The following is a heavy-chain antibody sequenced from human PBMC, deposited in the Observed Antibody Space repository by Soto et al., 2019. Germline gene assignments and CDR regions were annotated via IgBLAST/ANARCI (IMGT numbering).Heavy chain of an antibody. J-gene: IGHJ4*02. V-gene: IGHV4-59*01. CDR1: GGSISSYY. CDR3: ARAGRTWRYFFDY. D-gene: IGHD6-19*01. CDR2: VYYSGTT. Sequence: QVQLQESGPGLVKPSETLSLTCTVSGGSISSYYWTWIRQPPGKGLDLVGYVYYSGTTYYNPSLQILVTISVDTSKNQFSLKVKSVTAADTAIYYCARAGRTWRYFFDYWCQGSLVTVSS.